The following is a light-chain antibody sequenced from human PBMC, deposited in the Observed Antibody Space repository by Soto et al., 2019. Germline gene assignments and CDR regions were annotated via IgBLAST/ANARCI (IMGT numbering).Light chain of an antibody. J-gene: IGLJ1*01. CDR1: RSDVGGYNY. CDR3: SSYTSSSTV. CDR2: EVS. V-gene: IGLV2-14*01. Sequence: QSALTQPASVSGSPGQSITISCTGTRSDVGGYNYVSWYQQHPGKAPKLMIYEVSNRPSGVSNRFSGSKSGNTASLTISGLQAEDEADYYCSSYTSSSTVFGTGTKV.